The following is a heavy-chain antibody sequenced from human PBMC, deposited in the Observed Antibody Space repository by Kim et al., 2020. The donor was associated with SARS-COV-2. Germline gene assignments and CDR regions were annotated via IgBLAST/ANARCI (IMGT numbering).Heavy chain of an antibody. CDR2: IYPADSDT. V-gene: IGHV5-51*01. D-gene: IGHD3-22*01. CDR1: GYSFTSYW. Sequence: GESLKISCKGSGYSFTSYWIAWVRQMPGKGLEWMGIIYPADSDTTYSPSFQGQVTISADKSFTTAYLQWRSLKASDTAMYYCARRVWGSSGYYYFDYWGQGTLVTVSS. CDR3: ARRVWGSSGYYYFDY. J-gene: IGHJ4*02.